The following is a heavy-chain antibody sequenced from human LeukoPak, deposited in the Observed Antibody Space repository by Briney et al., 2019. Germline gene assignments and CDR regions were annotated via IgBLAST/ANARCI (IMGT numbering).Heavy chain of an antibody. D-gene: IGHD1-14*01. J-gene: IGHJ4*02. Sequence: GGSLRLSCAASGFSFSSYWMSWVRQAPGKGLEWAANIKQDGSEKYYVDSVKGRFTISRDNAKNSLYLQMNSLRAEDTAVYYCAREYIRVVDSPYYFDYWGQGTLVTVSS. CDR3: AREYIRVVDSPYYFDY. CDR2: IKQDGSEK. CDR1: GFSFSSYW. V-gene: IGHV3-7*01.